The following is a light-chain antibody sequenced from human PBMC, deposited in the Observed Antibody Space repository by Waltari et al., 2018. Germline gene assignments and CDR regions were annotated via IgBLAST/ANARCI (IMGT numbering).Light chain of an antibody. Sequence: QSVLTQPPSMSGAPGQKATIPCTGGSSTLGAGYDVHWYQQFPGTAPTLLIFRNTNRPSGVPGRFSGSRSGTSASLAIAGLQSEDEAVYYCQSFDSSLSASVFGGGTKLTVL. CDR2: RNT. V-gene: IGLV1-40*01. CDR3: QSFDSSLSASV. CDR1: SSTLGAGYD. J-gene: IGLJ3*02.